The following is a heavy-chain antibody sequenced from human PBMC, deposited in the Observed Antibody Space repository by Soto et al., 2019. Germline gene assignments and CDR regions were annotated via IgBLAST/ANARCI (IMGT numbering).Heavy chain of an antibody. CDR3: PKYGTTVSEGHFDP. CDR1: GFTFTNYA. CDR2: ISANDPRT. D-gene: IGHD4-4*01. Sequence: GGSLRLSCSASGFTFTNYAMAWVRKSPGKGLEWVSSISANDPRTYYAESVKGRFTITRDNSKNTLYLQMNSLTAEDTAVYHCPKYGTTVSEGHFDPWGEGARFPVST. V-gene: IGHV3-23*01. J-gene: IGHJ5*02.